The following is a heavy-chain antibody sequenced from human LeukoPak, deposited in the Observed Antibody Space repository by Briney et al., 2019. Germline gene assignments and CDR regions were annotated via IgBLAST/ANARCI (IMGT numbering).Heavy chain of an antibody. J-gene: IGHJ4*02. V-gene: IGHV3-30*18. D-gene: IGHD6-13*01. CDR3: AEQGGKQQLVMDY. CDR1: GFTFSSYG. CDR2: ISYDGSNK. Sequence: GRSLRLSCAASGFTFSSYGMHWVRQAPGKGLEWVAVISYDGSNKYHADSVKGRFTISRDNSKNTLYLQMNSLRAEDTAVYYCAEQGGKQQLVMDYWGQGTLVTVSS.